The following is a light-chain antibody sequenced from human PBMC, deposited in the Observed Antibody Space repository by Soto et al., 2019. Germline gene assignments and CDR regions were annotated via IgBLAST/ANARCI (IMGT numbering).Light chain of an antibody. J-gene: IGKJ4*01. Sequence: DIHMTQSPATLSASVGDRVTITCRASQSISHWLAWYQQKPGKAPTVLIYTASTLESGVPSRFSGSGSGTEVTLTIRSLQPDDFATYYCQQYSSYSITFGGGTKVE. CDR3: QQYSSYSIT. V-gene: IGKV1-5*03. CDR1: QSISHW. CDR2: TAS.